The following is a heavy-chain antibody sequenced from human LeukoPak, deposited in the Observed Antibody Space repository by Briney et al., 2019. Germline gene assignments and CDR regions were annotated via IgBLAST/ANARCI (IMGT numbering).Heavy chain of an antibody. CDR3: ARVGCSSTSCYGGYYYGMDV. V-gene: IGHV1-18*04. D-gene: IGHD2-2*01. CDR2: ISAYNGNT. CDR1: GYTFTSYG. Sequence: GASVKVSCKASGYTFTSYGISWVRQAPGQGLEWMGWISAYNGNTNYAQKLQGRVTMTTDTSTSTAYMELRSLRSDDTAVYYCARVGCSSTSCYGGYYYGMDVWGKGTTVTVSS. J-gene: IGHJ6*04.